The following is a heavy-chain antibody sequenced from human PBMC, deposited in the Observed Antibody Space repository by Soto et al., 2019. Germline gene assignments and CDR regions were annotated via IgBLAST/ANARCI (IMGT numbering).Heavy chain of an antibody. CDR3: AKRDDSGGSIGAPFDY. V-gene: IGHV3-23*01. CDR2: ISGSGGNT. Sequence: PGGSLRLSCAASGFTFSSYAMTWVRQAPGKGLEWVSAISGSGGNTYYADSVKGRFTISKDNSKNTLFFQMNSLRVEDTAIYYCAKRDDSGGSIGAPFDYWGPGTLVTVSS. J-gene: IGHJ4*01. CDR1: GFTFSSYA. D-gene: IGHD3-22*01.